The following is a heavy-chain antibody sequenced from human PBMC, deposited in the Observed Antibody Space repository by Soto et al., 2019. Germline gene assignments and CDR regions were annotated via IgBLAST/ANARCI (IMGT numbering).Heavy chain of an antibody. J-gene: IGHJ3*02. V-gene: IGHV4-31*03. CDR2: MSYSGTT. CDR3: ASYCSGGTCQYAFDI. Sequence: SETLSLTCTVSGGSISSGNYFWGWIRQHPGKGLEWIAYMSYSGTTHYNPSLRTRVIVSLDTSMNQFSLKLSSVTAADTAVYFCASYCSGGTCQYAFDIWGQGTMVTVS. CDR1: GGSISSGNYF. D-gene: IGHD2-15*01.